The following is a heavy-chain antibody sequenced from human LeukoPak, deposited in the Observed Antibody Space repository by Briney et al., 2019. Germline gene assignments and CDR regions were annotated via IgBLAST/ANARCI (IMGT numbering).Heavy chain of an antibody. J-gene: IGHJ6*03. CDR1: GGSISSYY. D-gene: IGHD3-22*01. Sequence: SETLSLTCTASGGSISSYYWSWIRQPAGKGLEWIGRIYTSGSTNYNPSLKSRVTMSVDTSKNQFSLKLSSVTAADTAVYYCARGFIGYGYFGTYYYYYMDVWGKGTTVTVSS. CDR2: IYTSGST. V-gene: IGHV4-4*07. CDR3: ARGFIGYGYFGTYYYYYMDV.